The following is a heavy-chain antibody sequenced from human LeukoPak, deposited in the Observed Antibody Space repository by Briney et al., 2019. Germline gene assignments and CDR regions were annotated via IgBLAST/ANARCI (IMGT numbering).Heavy chain of an antibody. CDR2: IRYDGSNK. CDR1: GFTFSSYG. Sequence: PGGSLRLSCAASGFTFSSYGMHWVRQVPGKGLEWVAFIRYDGSNKYYADSVKGRFTISRDNSKNTLYLQMNSLRAEDTAVYYCAKVLRFLERAFDIWGQGTMVTVSS. J-gene: IGHJ3*02. CDR3: AKVLRFLERAFDI. V-gene: IGHV3-30*02. D-gene: IGHD3-3*01.